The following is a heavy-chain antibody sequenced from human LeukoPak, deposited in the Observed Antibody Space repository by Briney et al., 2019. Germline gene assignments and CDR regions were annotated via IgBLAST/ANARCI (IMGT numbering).Heavy chain of an antibody. CDR1: GGSFNAYY. V-gene: IGHV4-39*07. CDR3: ARVGYCSSTSCYNFDY. Sequence: SETLSLTCTVSGGSFNAYYWGWIRQPPGKGLEWIGSIYYSGSTYYNPSLKSRVTISVDTSKNQFSLKLSSVTAADTAVYYCARVGYCSSTSCYNFDYWGQGTLVTVSS. CDR2: IYYSGST. J-gene: IGHJ4*02. D-gene: IGHD2-2*02.